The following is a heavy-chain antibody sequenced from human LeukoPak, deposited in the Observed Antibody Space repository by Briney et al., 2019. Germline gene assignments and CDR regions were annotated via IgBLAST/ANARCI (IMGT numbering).Heavy chain of an antibody. J-gene: IGHJ4*02. V-gene: IGHV3-7*01. CDR3: ARDRHINSWSNDRFDY. Sequence: GGSLRLSCAASRFTFSNYWMTWVRQAPGKGLEWVGNINQDASEKNYVDSVKGRFTISRDNAENSLYLQMNGLRAEDTAIYYCARDRHINSWSNDRFDYWGQGALVTVSS. D-gene: IGHD6-13*01. CDR2: INQDASEK. CDR1: RFTFSNYW.